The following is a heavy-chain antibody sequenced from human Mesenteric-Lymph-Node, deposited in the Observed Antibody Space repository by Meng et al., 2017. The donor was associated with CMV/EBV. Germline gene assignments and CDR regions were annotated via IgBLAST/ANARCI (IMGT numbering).Heavy chain of an antibody. CDR3: ARVQPGLFDY. CDR2: IYYSGST. CDR1: GGSISSYY. V-gene: IGHV4-59*01. Sequence: SETLSLTCTVSGGSISSYYWSWIRQPPGKGLEWIGYIYYSGSTNYNPSLESRVTISVDTSKNQFSLKLSSVTAADTAVYYCARVQPGLFDYWGQGTLVTVSS. D-gene: IGHD1-14*01. J-gene: IGHJ4*02.